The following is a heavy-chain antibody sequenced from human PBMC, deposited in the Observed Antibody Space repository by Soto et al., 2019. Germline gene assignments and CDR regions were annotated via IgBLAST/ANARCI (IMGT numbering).Heavy chain of an antibody. CDR2: IWYDGSDK. CDR1: GFTFSNYA. D-gene: IGHD3-10*01. J-gene: IGHJ6*02. Sequence: SLRLSCATSGFTFSNYAMHWVRQAPGKGLEWVAVIWYDGSDKNYADSVKGRFTISRDNSKNTLYLQMNSLRAEDTAVYYCARDVCNYGSGFCGMDVWGQGTTVTVSS. V-gene: IGHV3-33*01. CDR3: ARDVCNYGSGFCGMDV.